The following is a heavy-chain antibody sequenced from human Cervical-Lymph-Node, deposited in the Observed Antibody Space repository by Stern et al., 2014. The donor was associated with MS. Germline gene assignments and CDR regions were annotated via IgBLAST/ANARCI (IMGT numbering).Heavy chain of an antibody. J-gene: IGHJ3*02. Sequence: QLQLQESGPGLVKPSQSLSLSCTVSGAPFNSGGYYLTWIRQVPGNGLEWIGYIHHSGATFYNPPLQSRVTLSVDSPEKQVSPMLSSVTAADTAVYYCAAIGPLMEGAAFDIWGQGTLVTVSS. V-gene: IGHV4-31*03. CDR3: AAIGPLMEGAAFDI. D-gene: IGHD3-16*01. CDR1: GAPFNSGGYY. CDR2: IHHSGAT.